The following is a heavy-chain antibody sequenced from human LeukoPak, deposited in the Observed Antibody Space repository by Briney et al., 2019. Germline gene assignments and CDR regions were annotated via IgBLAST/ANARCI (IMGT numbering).Heavy chain of an antibody. CDR2: ISGSGGST. D-gene: IGHD5-24*01. Sequence: PGGSLRLSCAASGFTFSSYAMTWVRQAPGKGLEWVSAISGSGGSTYYADSVKGRFTISRDNSKNTLYLQMNSLRAEDTAVYYCAKVGPRDGYREYYFDYWGQGTLVTDSS. J-gene: IGHJ4*02. CDR3: AKVGPRDGYREYYFDY. V-gene: IGHV3-23*01. CDR1: GFTFSSYA.